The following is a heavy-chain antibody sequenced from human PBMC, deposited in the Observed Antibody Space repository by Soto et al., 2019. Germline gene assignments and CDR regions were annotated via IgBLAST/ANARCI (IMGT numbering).Heavy chain of an antibody. J-gene: IGHJ3*02. Sequence: SETLSLTCTVSGGSISSYYWSWIRQPPGKGLEWIGYIYYSGSTNYNPSLKSRVTISVDTSKNQFSLKLSSVTAADTAVYYCARGGAYGDWGAFDIWGQGTMVTVSS. V-gene: IGHV4-59*01. CDR2: IYYSGST. D-gene: IGHD4-17*01. CDR1: GGSISSYY. CDR3: ARGGAYGDWGAFDI.